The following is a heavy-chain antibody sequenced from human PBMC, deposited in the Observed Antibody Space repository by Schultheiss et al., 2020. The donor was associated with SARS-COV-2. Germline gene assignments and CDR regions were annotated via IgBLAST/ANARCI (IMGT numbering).Heavy chain of an antibody. J-gene: IGHJ4*02. CDR2: ISYDGSNK. V-gene: IGHV3-30*18. D-gene: IGHD1-20*01. Sequence: GESLKISCAASGFTFSSYGMHWVRQAPGKGLEWVAVISYDGSNKYYADSVKGRFTISRDNSKNTLYLQMNSLRAEDTAVYYCVKDITGTGVFDYWGQGTLVTVSS. CDR1: GFTFSSYG. CDR3: VKDITGTGVFDY.